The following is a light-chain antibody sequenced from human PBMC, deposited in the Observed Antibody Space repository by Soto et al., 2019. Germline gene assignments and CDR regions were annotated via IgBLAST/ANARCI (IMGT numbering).Light chain of an antibody. CDR1: SSDVGGYNY. CDR2: DVS. J-gene: IGLJ3*02. Sequence: QSVLTQPASVSGSPGQSITISCTGTSSDVGGYNYVSWYQQHPGKAPKLMIYDVSNRPSGVSNRFSGSKSGNTASLTISGFQAEEEADYYCSSYTSSSTWVFGGGTQLTVL. CDR3: SSYTSSSTWV. V-gene: IGLV2-14*01.